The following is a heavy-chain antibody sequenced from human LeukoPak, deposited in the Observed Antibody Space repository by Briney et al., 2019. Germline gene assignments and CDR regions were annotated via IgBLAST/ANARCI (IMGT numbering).Heavy chain of an antibody. CDR3: AIDISTGWTIKYFCGL. CDR2: ISYDGITE. J-gene: IGHJ6*01. V-gene: IGHV3-30*04. CDR1: GLSFNNYA. Sequence: PGQSLRLSCAASGLSFNNYAMYWVRPPPGKGREWVAIISYDGITEDYSDSVKGRFSSSRDNFKNTLFLQMTGLRDENTAVYYSAIDISTGWTIKYFCGLWGQGGPVTVSS. D-gene: IGHD6-19*01.